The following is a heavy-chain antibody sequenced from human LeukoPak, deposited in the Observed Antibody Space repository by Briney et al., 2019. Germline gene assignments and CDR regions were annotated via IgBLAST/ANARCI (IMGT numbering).Heavy chain of an antibody. D-gene: IGHD3-22*01. CDR3: ARDYYSRFDY. Sequence: GGSLRLSCAASGFTLSRYGMNWVCQAPGKGLVWVSRINSEGSSTTYADSVKGRFTISRDNAKNTLILQMNSLRAEDTAVYYCARDYYSRFDYWGQGTLVTVSS. CDR1: GFTLSRYG. CDR2: INSEGSST. V-gene: IGHV3-74*01. J-gene: IGHJ4*02.